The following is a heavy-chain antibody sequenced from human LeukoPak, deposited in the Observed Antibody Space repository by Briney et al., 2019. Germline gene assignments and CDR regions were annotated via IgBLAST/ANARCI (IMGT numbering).Heavy chain of an antibody. CDR3: AKDLMYGAAVVGSYFDY. D-gene: IGHD6-13*01. Sequence: GALRLSCTVSGFTVSINSMSWVRQAPGKGPEWVSFIYSGGNTHYSDSVKGRFTISRDNSKNTLYLQMSSLRAEDTAVCYCAKDLMYGAAVVGSYFDYWGQGTLVTVSS. CDR1: GFTVSINS. CDR2: IYSGGNT. J-gene: IGHJ4*02. V-gene: IGHV3-53*01.